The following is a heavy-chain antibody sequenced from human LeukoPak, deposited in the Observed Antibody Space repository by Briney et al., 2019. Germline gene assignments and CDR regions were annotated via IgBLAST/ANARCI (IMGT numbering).Heavy chain of an antibody. CDR1: GFPFGTVC. V-gene: IGHV3-21*06. J-gene: IGHJ4*02. CDR2: ISGGSNYT. D-gene: IGHD2-15*01. Sequence: KPGGSLSPSCAASGFPFGTVCMYCVRQAPGNGLEWVSYISGGSNYTYYTDSVKGRFSLSRDNAKNSLFLQMNSLRADDTAVYYCASLRDCTSGSCYSRLDYWGQGSLVTVST. CDR3: ASLRDCTSGSCYSRLDY.